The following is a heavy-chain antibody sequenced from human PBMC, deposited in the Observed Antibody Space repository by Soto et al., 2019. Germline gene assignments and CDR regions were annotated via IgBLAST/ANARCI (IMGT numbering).Heavy chain of an antibody. V-gene: IGHV4-30-4*01. D-gene: IGHD3-22*01. CDR1: GGSISSDDYY. J-gene: IGHJ1*01. CDR2: IHSSGSI. Sequence: SETLSLTCTVSGGSISSDDYYWSWIRQAPGRGLEWIGYIHSSGSIYYNLSLKSRATMSIDTAGNQFSLKVSSVTVADTAVYYCARDLDGLHDDTSGPFPRPGWGQGTLVTVSS. CDR3: ARDLDGLHDDTSGPFPRPG.